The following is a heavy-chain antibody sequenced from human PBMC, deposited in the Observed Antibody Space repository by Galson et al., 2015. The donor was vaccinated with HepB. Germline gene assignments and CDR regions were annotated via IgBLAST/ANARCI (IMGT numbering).Heavy chain of an antibody. Sequence: SVKVSCKASGGTFSSYTLTWVRQAPGQGLEWMGRIIPSPGITNSVVKFQGRVTITTDKPTTTVYMELNSLTSEGTAVYYCARGELHTPMASYYSYTMDVWGQGTTVTVSS. D-gene: IGHD3-10*01. CDR3: ARGELHTPMASYYSYTMDV. CDR1: GGTFSSYT. V-gene: IGHV1-69*02. CDR2: IIPSPGIT. J-gene: IGHJ6*02.